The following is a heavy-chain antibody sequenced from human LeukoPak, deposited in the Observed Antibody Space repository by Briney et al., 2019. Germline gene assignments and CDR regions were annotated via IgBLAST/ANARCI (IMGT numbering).Heavy chain of an antibody. D-gene: IGHD6-13*01. J-gene: IGHJ4*02. V-gene: IGHV4-39*07. CDR1: GDSISTSKSY. Sequence: PSDTLSLTCTVSGDSISTSKSYWGWIRQPPLKGLEWIGSIYYTGNTYYNASLKSRVTISVDTSKNQFSLKLSSVTAADTAVYYCARDATFSHSSSWSEFDYWGQGTLVTVSS. CDR3: ARDATFSHSSSWSEFDY. CDR2: IYYTGNT.